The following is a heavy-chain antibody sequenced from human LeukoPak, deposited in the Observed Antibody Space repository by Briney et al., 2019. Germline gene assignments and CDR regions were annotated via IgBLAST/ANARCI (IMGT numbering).Heavy chain of an antibody. J-gene: IGHJ4*02. V-gene: IGHV4-34*01. Sequence: PSETLSLTCAVYGGSFSGYYWSWIRQPPGKGLEWIGEINHSGSNNYNPSLKSRVTISVDTSKNQFFLKLSSVTAADTAVYYCARGRSDYVWGSYRRFDYWGQGTLVTVSS. D-gene: IGHD3-16*02. CDR1: GGSFSGYY. CDR3: ARGRSDYVWGSYRRFDY. CDR2: INHSGSN.